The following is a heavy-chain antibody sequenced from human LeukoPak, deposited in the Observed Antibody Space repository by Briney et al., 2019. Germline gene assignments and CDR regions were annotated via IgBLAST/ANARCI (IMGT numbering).Heavy chain of an antibody. D-gene: IGHD6-13*01. V-gene: IGHV4-38-2*02. CDR2: IYHSGST. CDR1: GYSISSGYY. Sequence: PSETLSLTCTVSGYSISSGYYWGWIRPPPGKGLEWIGSIYHSGSTNYNPSLKSRVTISVDTSKNQFSLKLSSVTAADTAVYYCASGLFAAAAGDYWGQGTLVTVSS. CDR3: ASGLFAAAAGDY. J-gene: IGHJ4*02.